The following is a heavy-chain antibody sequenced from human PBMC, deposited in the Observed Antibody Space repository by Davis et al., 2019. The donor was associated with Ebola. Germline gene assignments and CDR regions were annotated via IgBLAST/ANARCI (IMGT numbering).Heavy chain of an antibody. D-gene: IGHD5-12*01. CDR3: ARHSGYYYFDS. CDR2: IYYTGST. V-gene: IGHV4-39*01. Sequence: WVRQAPGKGLEWIGNIYYTGSTDSSPSLESRVSISVDTTTNQFSMKLSSVTAADTAVYYCARHSGYYYFDSWGRGTLVTVSS. J-gene: IGHJ4*02.